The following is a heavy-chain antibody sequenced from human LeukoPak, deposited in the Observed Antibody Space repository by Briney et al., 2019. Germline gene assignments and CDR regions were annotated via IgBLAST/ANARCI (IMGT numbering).Heavy chain of an antibody. CDR2: IYKGGNT. V-gene: IGHV3-53*01. D-gene: IGHD3-10*01. CDR3: VRAPGAT. J-gene: IGHJ5*02. Sequence: GRSLRLSCAAAGFIVSSDHMNWGRHAPGKGLEWVAVIYKGGNTFYADPVKGRFTISRDNSKNTVYLQMNSLRAEDTAVYYCVRAPGATWGQGTLVTVSS. CDR1: GFIVSSDH.